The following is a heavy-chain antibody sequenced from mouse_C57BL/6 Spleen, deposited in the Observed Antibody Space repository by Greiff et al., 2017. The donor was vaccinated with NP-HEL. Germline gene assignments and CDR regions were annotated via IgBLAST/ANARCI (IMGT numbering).Heavy chain of an antibody. CDR3: ARSGGRYYFDY. CDR1: GYAFSSYW. Sequence: LVESGAELVKPGASVKISCKASGYAFSSYWMNWVKQRPGKGLEWIGQIYPGDGDTNYNGKFKGKATLTADKSSSTAYMQLSSLTSEDSAVYFCARSGGRYYFDYWGQGTTLTVSS. CDR2: IYPGDGDT. D-gene: IGHD1-1*02. J-gene: IGHJ2*01. V-gene: IGHV1-80*01.